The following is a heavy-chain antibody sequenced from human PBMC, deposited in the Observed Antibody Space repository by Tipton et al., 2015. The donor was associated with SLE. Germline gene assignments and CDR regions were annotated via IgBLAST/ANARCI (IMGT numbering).Heavy chain of an antibody. CDR2: IYYSGST. J-gene: IGHJ6*03. D-gene: IGHD3-16*01. CDR1: GYSITSDNY. Sequence: TLSLTCVVSGYSITSDNYWVWIWQPPGKGLEWIGYIYYSGSTNYNPSLKSRVTISVDTSKNRFSLKLSSVTAADTAVYYCARVGVTLYYYYMDVWGKGTTVTVSS. CDR3: ARVGVTLYYYYMDV. V-gene: IGHV4-61*01.